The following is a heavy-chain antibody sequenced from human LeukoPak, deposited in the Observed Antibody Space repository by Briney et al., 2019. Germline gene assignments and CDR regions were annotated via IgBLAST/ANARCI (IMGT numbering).Heavy chain of an antibody. CDR3: VRDGVGSTPFDF. CDR1: GFTFSSYW. D-gene: IGHD3-3*01. CDR2: IKQDGSEK. Sequence: GGSLRLSCAASGFTFSSYWMSWVRQAPGKGLEWVANIKQDGSEKYYVDSVKGRFTISRDNAKNTLFLQMNSLRDDDTAVYYCVRDGVGSTPFDFWGQGTLVTVSS. J-gene: IGHJ4*02. V-gene: IGHV3-7*01.